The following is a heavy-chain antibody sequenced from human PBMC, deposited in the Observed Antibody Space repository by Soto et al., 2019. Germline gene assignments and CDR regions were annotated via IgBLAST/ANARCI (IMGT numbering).Heavy chain of an antibody. CDR3: ASGGGSSSFDY. Sequence: GGSLRLACAASGFTFSSYAMHWVRQAPGKGLERVAVISYDGSNKYYADSVKGRFTISRDNSKNTLYLQMNSLSADDTAVYYCASGGGSSSFDYWGQGTLLTVSS. J-gene: IGHJ4*02. D-gene: IGHD6-6*01. CDR2: ISYDGSNK. V-gene: IGHV3-30-3*01. CDR1: GFTFSSYA.